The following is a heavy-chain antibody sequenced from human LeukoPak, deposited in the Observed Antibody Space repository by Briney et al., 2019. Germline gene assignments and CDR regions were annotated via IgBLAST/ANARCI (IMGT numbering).Heavy chain of an antibody. Sequence: ASVRVSCKASGYNFNVYYINWVRQAPGQGLEWMGWINPSSGGTYYAQRFKGRVTMTRDTSVSTAYMELNSLTSDDTAVYFCARALRGSSAFEIWGQGTMVTVSS. J-gene: IGHJ3*02. CDR1: GYNFNVYY. V-gene: IGHV1-2*02. CDR2: INPSSGGT. D-gene: IGHD3-10*01. CDR3: ARALRGSSAFEI.